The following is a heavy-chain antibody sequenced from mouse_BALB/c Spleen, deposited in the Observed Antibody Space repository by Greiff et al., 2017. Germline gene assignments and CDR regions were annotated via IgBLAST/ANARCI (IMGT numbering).Heavy chain of an antibody. D-gene: IGHD1-1*01. CDR2: ISYSGST. CDR1: GYSITSDYA. CDR3: AREEYYSRSFGY. Sequence: EVKLMESGPGLVKPSQSLSLTCTVTGYSITSDYAWNWIQQFPGNKLEWMGFISYSGSTSYNPSLKSRITITRDTSKNQFFLQLNSVTTEDTATYYCAREEYYSRSFGYWGQGTTLTVSA. J-gene: IGHJ2*01. V-gene: IGHV3-2*02.